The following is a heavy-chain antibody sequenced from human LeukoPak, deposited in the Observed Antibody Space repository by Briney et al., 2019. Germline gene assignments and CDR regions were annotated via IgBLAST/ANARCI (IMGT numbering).Heavy chain of an antibody. CDR2: ISYDGSNK. J-gene: IGHJ4*02. V-gene: IGHV3-30-3*01. CDR1: GFTFNSYA. Sequence: GGSLRLSCAASGFTFNSYAMHWVRQAPGKGLEWVAVISYDGSNKYYADSVKGRFTISRDNSKNTLYLQMNSLRAEDTAVYYCAKDGIMITFGGVIVPQGIDYWGRGTLVTVSS. CDR3: AKDGIMITFGGVIVPQGIDY. D-gene: IGHD3-16*02.